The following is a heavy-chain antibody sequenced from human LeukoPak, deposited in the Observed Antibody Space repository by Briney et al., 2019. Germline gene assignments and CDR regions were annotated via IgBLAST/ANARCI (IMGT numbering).Heavy chain of an antibody. Sequence: GGSLRLSCAASGFTFSSYSMNWVRQAPGKGLEWVSSISSSSSYIYYADSVKGRFTISRDNAKNSLYLQMNSLRAEDTAVYYCARAVSRSSFGGPLYMDVWGKGTTVTVSS. V-gene: IGHV3-21*01. CDR1: GFTFSSYS. D-gene: IGHD4-23*01. CDR3: ARAVSRSSFGGPLYMDV. J-gene: IGHJ6*03. CDR2: ISSSSSYI.